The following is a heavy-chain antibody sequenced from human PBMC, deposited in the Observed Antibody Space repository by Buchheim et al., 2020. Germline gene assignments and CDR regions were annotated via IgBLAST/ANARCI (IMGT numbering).Heavy chain of an antibody. CDR2: ISGDGDNT. CDR3: TRDYRGSGYFFDS. Sequence: EVQLVESGGGLVQPGGSVRLSCAASGFTFGSHALGWVRQAPGKRLEWVSVISGDGDNTYYADSVRGRLTISRDNSRNMLYLQMSSLRAEDTAVYYCTRDYRGSGYFFDSWGQGTL. D-gene: IGHD6-25*01. J-gene: IGHJ5*01. CDR1: GFTFGSHA. V-gene: IGHV3-23*04.